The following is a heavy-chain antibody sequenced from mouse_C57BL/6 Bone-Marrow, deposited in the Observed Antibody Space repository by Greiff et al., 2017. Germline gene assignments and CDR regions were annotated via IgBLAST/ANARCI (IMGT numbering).Heavy chain of an antibody. Sequence: VQLQQSGPVLVKPGASVKMSCKASGYTFTDYYMNWVKQSHGKSLEWIGVINPYNGGTSYNQKFKGKATVTVDKSSSPAYMELNSLTSEDSAVYYCARGRRNSKAWFADWGQGTLVTVSA. CDR2: INPYNGGT. J-gene: IGHJ3*01. D-gene: IGHD2-5*01. CDR1: GYTFTDYY. CDR3: ARGRRNSKAWFAD. V-gene: IGHV1-19*01.